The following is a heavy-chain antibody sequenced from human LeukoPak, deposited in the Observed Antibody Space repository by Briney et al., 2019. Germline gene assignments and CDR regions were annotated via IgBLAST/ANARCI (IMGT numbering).Heavy chain of an antibody. D-gene: IGHD4-17*01. J-gene: IGHJ2*01. CDR3: AKDRGVTTNWYFDL. CDR2: IGGSGGST. V-gene: IGHV3-23*01. CDR1: GFTFSSYA. Sequence: GGSLRLSCAASGFTFSSYAMSWVRQAPGKGLEWVSAIGGSGGSTYYADSVKGRFTISRDNSKNTLYLQMNSLRAEDTAVYYCAKDRGVTTNWYFDLWGRGTLVTVSS.